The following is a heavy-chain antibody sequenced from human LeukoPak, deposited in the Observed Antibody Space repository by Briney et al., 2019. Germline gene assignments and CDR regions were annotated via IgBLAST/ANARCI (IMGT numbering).Heavy chain of an antibody. D-gene: IGHD7-27*01. CDR2: ITDSGNMR. V-gene: IGHV3-11*01. CDR3: VRKLGDCYFDL. Sequence: PGGSLRLSCAASGFTFSDCYMSWVRQAPGKGLEWLSYITDSGNMRYYADSVKGRFAISRDNANDSLYLQMNSLRAEDTAVYYCVRKLGDCYFDLWGQGTLVTVSS. CDR1: GFTFSDCY. J-gene: IGHJ4*03.